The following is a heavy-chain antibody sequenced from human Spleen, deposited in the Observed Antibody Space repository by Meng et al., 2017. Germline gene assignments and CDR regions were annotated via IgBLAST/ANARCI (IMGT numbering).Heavy chain of an antibody. Sequence: SVQVSCKTSGGTISSFAFSWVRQPPGQGLEWMGGFIPFFGEPNYAKKFQGRVTMIADRSTSTVYLELISLTSGDTAVYYCATGVTEYSGIDFWGQGTRVTVSS. CDR1: GGTISSFA. CDR3: ATGVTEYSGIDF. CDR2: FIPFFGEP. J-gene: IGHJ4*02. D-gene: IGHD4-23*01. V-gene: IGHV1-69*06.